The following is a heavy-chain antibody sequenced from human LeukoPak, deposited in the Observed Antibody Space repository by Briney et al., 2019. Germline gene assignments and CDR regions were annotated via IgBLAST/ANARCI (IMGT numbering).Heavy chain of an antibody. Sequence: ASVKVSCKASGGTFSTYALNWVRQAPGQGLKWMGRIIPILDIASYAQQFQGRVTIIADRSTRTAYMNLSSLRSEDTAVYYCARDLNPDYGDYGSLDAFDIWGQGTMVTVSS. CDR3: ARDLNPDYGDYGSLDAFDI. CDR2: IIPILDIA. CDR1: GGTFSTYA. D-gene: IGHD4-17*01. V-gene: IGHV1-69*04. J-gene: IGHJ3*02.